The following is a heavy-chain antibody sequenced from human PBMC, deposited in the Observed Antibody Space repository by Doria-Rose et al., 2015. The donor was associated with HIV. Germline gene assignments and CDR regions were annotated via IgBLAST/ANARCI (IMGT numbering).Heavy chain of an antibody. CDR1: GVSLSSPGMG. J-gene: IGHJ4*02. D-gene: IGHD6-13*01. Sequence: QITLKESGPVLVKPTETFTLTCTVSGVSLSSPGMGVSWIRQPPGKALEWLANIFSDDERAYKTSLKSRLTIARCTSNSQVVLTMTDMDPVDTATYYCARIKSSRWYHKYYFDFWGQGTLVIVSA. CDR2: IFSDDER. CDR3: ARIKSSRWYHKYYFDF. V-gene: IGHV2-26*01.